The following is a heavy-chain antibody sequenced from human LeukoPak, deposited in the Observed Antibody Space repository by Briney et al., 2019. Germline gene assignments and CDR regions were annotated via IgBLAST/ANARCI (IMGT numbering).Heavy chain of an antibody. J-gene: IGHJ4*02. CDR2: INPGGGST. Sequence: ASVKVSCKASGYTFTSYYIHWVRQAPGQGLEWMGRINPGGGSTNYAQKFQGRVTMTRDMSTSTVYMEMSSLRSEDTAVYYCARDFAHVRYHGSSGYTNWGQGTLVTVSS. CDR1: GYTFTSYY. D-gene: IGHD3-22*01. V-gene: IGHV1-46*01. CDR3: ARDFAHVRYHGSSGYTN.